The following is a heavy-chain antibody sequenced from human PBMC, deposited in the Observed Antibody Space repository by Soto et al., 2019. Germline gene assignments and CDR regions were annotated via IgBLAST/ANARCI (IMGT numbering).Heavy chain of an antibody. CDR2: IDFRGTT. CDR1: GGSISSSSYS. J-gene: IGHJ5*02. Sequence: PSETLSLNCTVSGGSISSSSYSWAWIRRPPGKGLEWIGSIDFRGTTYTNPSLESRVTISVDTSRNHFSLKLDSVTAADTALYYGSRRAPEGFDPWGRGTLVTVSS. CDR3: SRRAPEGFDP. V-gene: IGHV4-39*02.